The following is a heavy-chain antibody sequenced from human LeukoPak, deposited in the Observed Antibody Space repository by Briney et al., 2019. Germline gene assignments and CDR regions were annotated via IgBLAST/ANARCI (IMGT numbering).Heavy chain of an antibody. V-gene: IGHV4-59*01. D-gene: IGHD4-11*01. J-gene: IGHJ5*02. CDR3: ARTLYSNDWFDP. CDR1: GGSISSYY. CDR2: IYYSGST. Sequence: PSETLSLTCTVSGGSISSYYWSWIRQPPGKGLEWIGYIYYSGSTNYNPSLKSRVTISVDTSKNQFSLKLSSVTAADTAVYYCARTLYSNDWFDPWGQGTLVTVSS.